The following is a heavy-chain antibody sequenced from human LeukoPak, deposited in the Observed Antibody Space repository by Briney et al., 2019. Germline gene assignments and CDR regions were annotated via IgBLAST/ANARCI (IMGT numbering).Heavy chain of an antibody. CDR3: ARDFSTYYYGAGSWTFDY. CDR2: ISSSSRYI. CDR1: GFTFSSYS. V-gene: IGHV3-21*01. D-gene: IGHD3-10*01. Sequence: PGGSLRLSRAASGFTFSSYSMNWVRHAPGKGLEWVSSISSSSRYIYYADSVKGRFTISRDNAKNSLYLQMNSLRAEDTAVYYCARDFSTYYYGAGSWTFDYWGQGTLVTVSS. J-gene: IGHJ4*02.